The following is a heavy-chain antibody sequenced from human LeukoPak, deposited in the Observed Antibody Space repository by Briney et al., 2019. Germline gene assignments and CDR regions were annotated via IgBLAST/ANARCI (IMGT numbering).Heavy chain of an antibody. Sequence: PGGSLRLSCAASGFTDSSNYMSWVRQAPGKGLEWVSVIYSGGSTYYADSVKGRFTISRDNSKNTLYLQMNSLRAEDTAVYYCARAHSSGWYPSAFDIWGQGTMVTVSS. CDR3: ARAHSSGWYPSAFDI. V-gene: IGHV3-66*01. J-gene: IGHJ3*02. D-gene: IGHD6-19*01. CDR1: GFTDSSNY. CDR2: IYSGGST.